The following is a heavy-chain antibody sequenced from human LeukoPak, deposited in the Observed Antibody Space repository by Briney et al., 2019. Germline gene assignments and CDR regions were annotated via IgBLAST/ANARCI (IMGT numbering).Heavy chain of an antibody. CDR2: ISGRGDNT. V-gene: IGHV3-23*01. J-gene: IGHJ4*02. CDR1: GFTFSSYA. D-gene: IGHD2-2*01. Sequence: GGSLRLSCAASGFTFSSYAMSWVRQAPGKGLEWVSSISGRGDNTYYADSVKGRFIISRDSSKNTLYLQMNSLRAEDTAVYYCAKPHRECSSSSCYVSFDYWGQGTLVTVSS. CDR3: AKPHRECSSSSCYVSFDY.